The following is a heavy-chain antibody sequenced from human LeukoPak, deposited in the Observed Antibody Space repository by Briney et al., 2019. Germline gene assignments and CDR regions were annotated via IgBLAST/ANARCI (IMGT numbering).Heavy chain of an antibody. D-gene: IGHD5-18*01. V-gene: IGHV3-30*02. Sequence: GGSLRLSCAASGFTFSSYGMHWVRQAPGKGLEWVAFIRYDGSNKYYADSVKGRFTISRDNSKNTLYLQMNSLRAEDTAVYYCAKDRGSYGYGDAFDIWGQGTMVTVSS. J-gene: IGHJ3*02. CDR1: GFTFSSYG. CDR2: IRYDGSNK. CDR3: AKDRGSYGYGDAFDI.